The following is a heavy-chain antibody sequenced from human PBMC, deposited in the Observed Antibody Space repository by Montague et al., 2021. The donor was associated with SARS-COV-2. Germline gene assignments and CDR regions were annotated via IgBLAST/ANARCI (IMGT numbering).Heavy chain of an antibody. Sequence: SETLSLTCAVSGGSFSPYSWSWIRQPPGKGLEWIGEISQGGNTKYNPSLQSRASISFDTSRNQFSLKVSSVTAADTAIYYCARLGDGIVPSPILGLGPYYSFYYMDVWGKGTTVTVSS. CDR1: GGSFSPYS. V-gene: IGHV4-34*01. CDR3: ARLGDGIVPSPILGLGPYYSFYYMDV. CDR2: ISQGGNT. D-gene: IGHD2-2*02. J-gene: IGHJ6*03.